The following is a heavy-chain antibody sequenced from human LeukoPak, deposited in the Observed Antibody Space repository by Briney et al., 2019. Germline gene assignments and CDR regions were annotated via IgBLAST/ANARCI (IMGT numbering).Heavy chain of an antibody. CDR2: INAGNGNT. Sequence: GASVKVSCKASGYTFTSYAMHWVRQAPGQRLEWMGWINAGNGNTKYSQKFQGRVTITRDTSASTAYMELSSLRSEDTAVYYCARGRVSGRVVVAAIAYWGQGTLVTVSS. CDR3: ARGRVSGRVVVAAIAY. V-gene: IGHV1-3*01. D-gene: IGHD2-15*01. CDR1: GYTFTSYA. J-gene: IGHJ4*02.